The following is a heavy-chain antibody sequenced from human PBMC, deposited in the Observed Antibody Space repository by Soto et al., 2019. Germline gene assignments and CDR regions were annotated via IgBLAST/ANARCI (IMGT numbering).Heavy chain of an antibody. D-gene: IGHD3-10*01. Sequence: GASVKVSCKASGGTFSSYAISWVRQAPGQGLEWMGGIIPIFGTANYAQKFQGRVTITADESTSTAYMELSSLRSEDTAVYYCARDRGRVTQGPDYYYYYGMDVWGQGTTVTVSS. CDR3: ARDRGRVTQGPDYYYYYGMDV. CDR2: IIPIFGTA. CDR1: GGTFSSYA. V-gene: IGHV1-69*13. J-gene: IGHJ6*02.